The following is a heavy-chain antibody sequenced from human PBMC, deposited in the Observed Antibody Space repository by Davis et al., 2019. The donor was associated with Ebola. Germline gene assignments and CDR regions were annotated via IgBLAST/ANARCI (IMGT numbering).Heavy chain of an antibody. D-gene: IGHD3-3*01. CDR2: ISYDGDNS. CDR1: EFTFTTYV. CDR3: ARDSPPPWDYDFWSGYYTGGMDV. J-gene: IGHJ6*02. Sequence: GGSLRLSCAASEFTFTTYVMHWVRQAPGKGLEWVAVISYDGDNSYYADSVKGRFTISRDNSKNSLYLQMNSLRAEDTAVYYCARDSPPPWDYDFWSGYYTGGMDVWGQGTTVTVSS. V-gene: IGHV3-30-3*01.